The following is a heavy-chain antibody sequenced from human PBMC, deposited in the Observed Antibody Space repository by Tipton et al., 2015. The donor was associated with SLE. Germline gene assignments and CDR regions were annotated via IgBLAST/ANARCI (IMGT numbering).Heavy chain of an antibody. J-gene: IGHJ1*01. CDR2: ISNSGST. CDR1: GTSISRFY. D-gene: IGHD3-22*01. CDR3: ARTHYYDSGGPVAEYFQL. Sequence: TLSLTCTVSGTSISRFYWNWIRRSPGKGLEWIGYISNSGSTNYNPSLKSRVTISIDTSKNQFSLSLSSVTAADTAVYYCARTHYYDSGGPVAEYFQLWGQGTLVTVSS. V-gene: IGHV4-4*08.